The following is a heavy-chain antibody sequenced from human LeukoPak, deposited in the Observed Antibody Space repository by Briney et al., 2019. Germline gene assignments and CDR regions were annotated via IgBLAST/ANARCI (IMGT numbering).Heavy chain of an antibody. CDR2: ISYDGRNK. D-gene: IGHD3-10*01. Sequence: LPGGSLRLSCAASGFTFSSYGMPWVRQAPGKGLEWVAVISYDGRNKYYADSVKGRFTISRDNSKNTLYLQMNSLRAEDTAVYYCAKDSGYYYYGMDVWGQGTTVTVSS. V-gene: IGHV3-30*18. CDR3: AKDSGYYYYGMDV. J-gene: IGHJ6*02. CDR1: GFTFSSYG.